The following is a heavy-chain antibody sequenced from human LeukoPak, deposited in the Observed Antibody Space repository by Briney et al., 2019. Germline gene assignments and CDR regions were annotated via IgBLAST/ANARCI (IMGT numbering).Heavy chain of an antibody. CDR3: ARQRTVVTPYYFDY. J-gene: IGHJ4*02. Sequence: GESLKISCKGSGYSFTSYWIGWVRQMPGKGLEWMGIVYPGDSDTRYSPSFQGQVTIPADKSISTAYLQWSSLKASDTAMYYCARQRTVVTPYYFDYWGQGTLVTVSS. CDR2: VYPGDSDT. V-gene: IGHV5-51*01. CDR1: GYSFTSYW. D-gene: IGHD4-23*01.